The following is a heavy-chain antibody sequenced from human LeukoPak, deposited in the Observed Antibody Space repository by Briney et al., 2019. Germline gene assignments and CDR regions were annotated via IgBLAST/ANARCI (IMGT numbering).Heavy chain of an antibody. CDR1: GGSFSGYY. CDR2: INHSGST. V-gene: IGHV4-34*01. J-gene: IGHJ4*02. CDR3: ARSSGWPDY. Sequence: SETLSLTCAVYGGSFSGYYWSWIRQPPGKGLVWIGEINHSGSTNYNPSLKSRVTISVDTSKNQFSLKLSSVTAADTAVYYCARSSGWPDYWGQGTLVTVSS. D-gene: IGHD6-19*01.